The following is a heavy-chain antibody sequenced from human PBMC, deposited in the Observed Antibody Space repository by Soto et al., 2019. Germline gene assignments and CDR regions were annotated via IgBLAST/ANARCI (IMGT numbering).Heavy chain of an antibody. V-gene: IGHV1-69*02. J-gene: IGHJ6*02. Sequence: QVQLVQSGAEVKKPGSSVKVSWKASGGTFSSYTISWVRQAPGQGLEWLGRIIPIFGIANYAQKFQGRVTITADKSTSTAYMELSRLRSEDTDVYYCATYYYDSSGSFYYYYGMDVWGQGTTVTVSS. CDR1: GGTFSSYT. CDR2: IIPIFGIA. CDR3: ATYYYDSSGSFYYYYGMDV. D-gene: IGHD3-22*01.